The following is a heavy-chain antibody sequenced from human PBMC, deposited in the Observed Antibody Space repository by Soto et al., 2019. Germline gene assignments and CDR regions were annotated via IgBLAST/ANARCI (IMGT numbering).Heavy chain of an antibody. J-gene: IGHJ5*02. CDR3: AKDPLDIVVVVAATVSVNWYDP. V-gene: IGHV3-23*01. CDR1: GFTFSSYA. CDR2: ISGSGGST. D-gene: IGHD2-15*01. Sequence: VGSLRLSCAASGFTFSSYAMSWVRQAPGKGLEWVSAISGSGGSTYYADSVKGRFTISRDNSKNTLYLQMNSLRAEDTAVYYCAKDPLDIVVVVAATVSVNWYDPWGQGTLVTVSS.